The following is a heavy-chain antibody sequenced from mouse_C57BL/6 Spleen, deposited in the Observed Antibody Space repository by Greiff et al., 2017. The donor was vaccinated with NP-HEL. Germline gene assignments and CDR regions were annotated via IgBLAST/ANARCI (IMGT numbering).Heavy chain of an antibody. CDR3: ARITTVVEAY. CDR1: GYTFTSYG. CDR2: IYPRSGNT. Sequence: VKLQESGAELARPGASVKLSCKASGYTFTSYGISWVKQRTGQGLEWIGEIYPRSGNTYYNEKFKGKATLTADKSSSTAYMELRSLTSEDSAVYFCARITTVVEAYWGQGTLVTVSA. J-gene: IGHJ3*01. D-gene: IGHD1-1*01. V-gene: IGHV1-81*01.